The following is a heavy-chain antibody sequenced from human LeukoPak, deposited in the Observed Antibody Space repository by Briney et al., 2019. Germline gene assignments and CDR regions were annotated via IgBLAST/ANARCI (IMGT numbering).Heavy chain of an antibody. Sequence: PGGSLRLSCAASGFTFSSYAMHWVRQAPGKGLEWVAVISYDGSNKYYADSVKGRSTISRDNSKNTLYLQMNSLRAEDTAVYYCARQVAGTDEYFQDWGQGTLVTVSS. CDR3: ARQVAGTDEYFQD. V-gene: IGHV3-30-3*01. CDR2: ISYDGSNK. J-gene: IGHJ1*01. CDR1: GFTFSSYA. D-gene: IGHD6-19*01.